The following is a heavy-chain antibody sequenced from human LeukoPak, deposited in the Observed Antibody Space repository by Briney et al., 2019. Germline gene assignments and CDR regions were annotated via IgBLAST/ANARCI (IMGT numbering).Heavy chain of an antibody. J-gene: IGHJ4*02. CDR2: IKQDGSEK. V-gene: IGHV3-7*03. D-gene: IGHD3-16*01. Sequence: GGSLRLSCVASGFTFSSCGMSWVRQAPGKGLEWVANIKQDGSEKYYVDSVKGRFTISRDNAKNSLYLQMNSLRAEDTAVYYCARDLVSFDYWGQGTLVTVSS. CDR3: ARDLVSFDY. CDR1: GFTFSSCG.